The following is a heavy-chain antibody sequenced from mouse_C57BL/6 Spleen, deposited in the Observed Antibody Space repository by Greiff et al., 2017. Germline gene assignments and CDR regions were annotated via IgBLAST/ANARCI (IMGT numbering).Heavy chain of an antibody. CDR3: TTDDYAWFAY. V-gene: IGHV14-4*01. J-gene: IGHJ3*01. Sequence: VQLQQSGAELVRPGASVKLSCTASGFNIKDDYMHWVKQRPEQGLEWIGWIDPENGDTEYASKFQGQATITADTSSNTAYLQLSSLTSEDTAVYYCTTDDYAWFAYWGQGTLVTVSA. D-gene: IGHD2-4*01. CDR2: IDPENGDT. CDR1: GFNIKDDY.